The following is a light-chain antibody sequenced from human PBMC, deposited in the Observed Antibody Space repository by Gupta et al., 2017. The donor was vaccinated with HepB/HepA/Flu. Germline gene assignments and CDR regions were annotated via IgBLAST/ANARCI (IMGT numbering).Light chain of an antibody. V-gene: IGLV1-51*01. Sequence: QSVLTQPPSVSAAPGQKVTISCSGSSSNIGNNYVSWYQQLPGTAPKLRSYDNNKRPSGIPDRFSGSKSGTSATLGITGLQTGDEADDYCGTWDSSLSADVFGTGTKVTVL. CDR3: GTWDSSLSADV. J-gene: IGLJ1*01. CDR1: SSNIGNNY. CDR2: DNN.